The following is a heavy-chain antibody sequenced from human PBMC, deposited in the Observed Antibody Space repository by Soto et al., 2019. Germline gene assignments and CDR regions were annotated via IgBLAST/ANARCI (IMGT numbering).Heavy chain of an antibody. J-gene: IGHJ4*02. CDR2: IYYSGST. CDR1: GGSVSSGSYY. V-gene: IGHV4-61*01. D-gene: IGHD3-9*01. CDR3: ASYDILTGYLDY. Sequence: SETLSLTCTVSGGSVSSGSYYWSWIRQPPGKGLEWIGYIYYSGSTNYNPSLKSRVTISVDTSKNQFSLKLSSVTAADTAVYYCASYDILTGYLDYWGQGTLVTVPS.